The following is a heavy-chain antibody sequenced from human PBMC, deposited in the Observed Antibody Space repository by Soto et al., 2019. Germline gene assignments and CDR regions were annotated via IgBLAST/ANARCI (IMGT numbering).Heavy chain of an antibody. CDR3: ARDTQTYYYDSSGYYWLY. V-gene: IGHV1-3*01. CDR1: GDAFASCA. Sequence: ASVKVSWEASGDAFASCARRWVRQAPGQRLEWMGWINAGNGNTKCSQKFQGRVTITRDTSASTAYMELSSLRAEDTAVYYCARDTQTYYYDSSGYYWLYWGQGTLVTVSS. J-gene: IGHJ4*02. CDR2: INAGNGNT. D-gene: IGHD3-22*01.